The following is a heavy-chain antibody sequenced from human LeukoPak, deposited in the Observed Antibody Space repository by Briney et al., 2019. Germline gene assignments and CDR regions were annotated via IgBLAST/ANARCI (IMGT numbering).Heavy chain of an antibody. CDR3: ARDISYCGGDCAPYYFDY. D-gene: IGHD2-21*02. V-gene: IGHV3-11*05. CDR1: GFTFSDYY. Sequence: GGSLRLSCAASGFTFSDYYTSWIRQAPGKGLEWVSYISGTSTYTNYADSVKGRFTISRDNAKNSLYLQMNSLRAEDTAVYYCARDISYCGGDCAPYYFDYWGQGTLFTASS. J-gene: IGHJ4*02. CDR2: ISGTSTYT.